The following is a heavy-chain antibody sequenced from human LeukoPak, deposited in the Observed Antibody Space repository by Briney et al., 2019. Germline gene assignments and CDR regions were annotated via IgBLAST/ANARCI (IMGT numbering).Heavy chain of an antibody. D-gene: IGHD5-18*01. CDR3: ARDPDTAMVKFDY. V-gene: IGHV3-33*01. CDR1: GFSFSTYG. Sequence: GGSLRLSCAASGFSFSTYGMHWVRQAPGKGLEWVAVIWHDGSEKYYADSVKGRFTISRDNTKNTLYLQMNSLRAEDTAVYYCARDPDTAMVKFDYWGQGTLVTASS. CDR2: IWHDGSEK. J-gene: IGHJ4*02.